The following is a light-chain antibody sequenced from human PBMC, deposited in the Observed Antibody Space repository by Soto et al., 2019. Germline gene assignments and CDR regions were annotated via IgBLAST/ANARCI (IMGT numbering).Light chain of an antibody. V-gene: IGLV2-14*01. CDR3: SSYTSSSTLV. J-gene: IGLJ3*02. CDR1: SSDVGGYNY. Sequence: QSVLTQPASVSGSPGQSITISCTGTSSDVGGYNYVSWYQQHPGKDPKLMIYEVSNRPSGVSNRFSGSKSGNTASLTISGLQAEDGADYYCSSYTSSSTLVFGAGTKLTVL. CDR2: EVS.